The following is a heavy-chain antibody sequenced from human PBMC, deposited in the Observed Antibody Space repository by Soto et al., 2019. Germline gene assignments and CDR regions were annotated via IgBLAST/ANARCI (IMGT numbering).Heavy chain of an antibody. J-gene: IGHJ4*02. CDR3: AAGLDGYFTYFDY. CDR1: GFTFSSYG. D-gene: IGHD2-21*02. CDR2: ISYDGSNK. Sequence: QVQLVESGGGVVQPGRSLRLSCAASGFTFSSYGMHWVRQAPGKGLEWVAVISYDGSNKYYADSVKGRFTISRDNSKNTLYLQMNSLRAEDTAVYYGAAGLDGYFTYFDYWGQGPLVTVSS. V-gene: IGHV3-30*03.